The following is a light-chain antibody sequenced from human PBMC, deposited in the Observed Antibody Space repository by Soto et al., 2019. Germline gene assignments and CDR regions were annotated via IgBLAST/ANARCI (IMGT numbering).Light chain of an antibody. CDR2: AAS. CDR3: HQYGNSPYT. V-gene: IGKV3-20*01. Sequence: EIVLTQSPGTLSLSPGERATLSCRASQSVSTNYLAWYQQQPGQTPRLLIYAASSRATGIPDRFNGSGSGPDFNLTISRLEPEDFAMYYCHQYGNSPYTFGQGTHLEIK. J-gene: IGKJ2*01. CDR1: QSVSTNY.